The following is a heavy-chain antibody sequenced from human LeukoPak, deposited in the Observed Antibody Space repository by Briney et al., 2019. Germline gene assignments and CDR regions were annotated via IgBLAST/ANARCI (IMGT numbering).Heavy chain of an antibody. CDR3: AKASVEMATITDFDY. CDR2: ISWNSGSI. CDR1: GFTFDDCA. D-gene: IGHD5-24*01. Sequence: PGRSLRLSCAASGFTFDDCAMHWVRQAPGKGLEWVSGISWNSGSIGYADSVKGRFTISRDNAKNSLYLQMNSLRAEDTALYYCAKASVEMATITDFDYWGQGTLVTVSS. J-gene: IGHJ4*02. V-gene: IGHV3-9*01.